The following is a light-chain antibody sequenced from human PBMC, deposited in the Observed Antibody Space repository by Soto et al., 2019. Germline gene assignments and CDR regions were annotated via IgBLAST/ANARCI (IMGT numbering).Light chain of an antibody. CDR1: QSISYW. CDR3: QQYNSYSWT. J-gene: IGKJ1*01. V-gene: IGKV1-5*01. CDR2: DAS. Sequence: DIQMTQSPSTLSASGGERVTMTCRASQSISYWLAWYQQKPGNAPKLLIYDASSLESGVPSRFSGSGSGTEFTLTISSLQPDDFATYYCQQYNSYSWTFGQGTKVDIK.